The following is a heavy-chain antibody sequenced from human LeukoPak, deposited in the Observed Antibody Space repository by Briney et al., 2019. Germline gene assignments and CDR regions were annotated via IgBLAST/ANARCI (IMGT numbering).Heavy chain of an antibody. CDR1: GYTFTTSG. J-gene: IGHJ5*02. Sequence: ASVRVSCTASGYTFTTSGTSWVRQAPGQGLEWMGWISGYNGNTDYAQKFQGRVTMTTDISTSTAYMELRSLRSDDTAVYYCARDVAAAGVDPWGQGTLVIVSS. CDR3: ARDVAAAGVDP. CDR2: ISGYNGNT. V-gene: IGHV1-18*01. D-gene: IGHD6-13*01.